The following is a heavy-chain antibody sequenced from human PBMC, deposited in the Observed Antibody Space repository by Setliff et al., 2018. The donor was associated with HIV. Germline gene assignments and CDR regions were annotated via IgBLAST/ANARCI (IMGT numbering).Heavy chain of an antibody. Sequence: PSETLSLTCTVFGGSFYGYYWVWIRQPPGKGLEWIGIINYSGTTYYTPSLKSRVTISVATSKKQFSLRLSSVTAADTAVYYCARHSGSGYYLIDPWGQGTLVTVS. CDR1: GGSFYGYY. CDR3: ARHSGSGYYLIDP. CDR2: INYSGTT. V-gene: IGHV4-39*01. D-gene: IGHD3-22*01. J-gene: IGHJ5*02.